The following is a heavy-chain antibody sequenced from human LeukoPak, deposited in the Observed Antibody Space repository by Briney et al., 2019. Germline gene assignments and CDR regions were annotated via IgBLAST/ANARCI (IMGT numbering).Heavy chain of an antibody. Sequence: GSLRLSCAASGFTFSSYEMNWVRQAPGKGLEWVSAISGSGDSTYYADSVKGRFTISRDNSRNTLYLQMNSLRSEDTAVYYCARDRPGRYCSSTSCYTASPFDPWGQGTLVTVSS. V-gene: IGHV3-23*01. CDR3: ARDRPGRYCSSTSCYTASPFDP. CDR1: GFTFSSYE. J-gene: IGHJ5*02. D-gene: IGHD2-2*02. CDR2: ISGSGDST.